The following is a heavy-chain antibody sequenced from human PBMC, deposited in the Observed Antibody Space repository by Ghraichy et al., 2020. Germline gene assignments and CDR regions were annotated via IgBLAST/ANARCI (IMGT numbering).Heavy chain of an antibody. CDR3: ARVRRFRDEFAALPIAQLEGYYYYMDV. J-gene: IGHJ6*03. V-gene: IGHV1-8*01. CDR2: MNPISGNT. CDR1: GYNFDGYD. D-gene: IGHD3-3*01. Sequence: ASVKVSCKASGYNFDGYDINWVRQATGQGLEWMGWMNPISGNTGYAQNFQGRVTMARDTSIRTAFMELGSLRSEDTAVYYCARVRRFRDEFAALPIAQLEGYYYYMDVWGIGTTVTVSS.